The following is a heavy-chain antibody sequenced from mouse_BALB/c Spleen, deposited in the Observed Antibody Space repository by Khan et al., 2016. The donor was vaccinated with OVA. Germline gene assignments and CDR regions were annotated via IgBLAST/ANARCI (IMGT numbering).Heavy chain of an antibody. CDR1: GFTFSSFA. V-gene: IGHV5-9-3*01. CDR2: ISTGGRYT. J-gene: IGHJ4*01. D-gene: IGHD3-3*01. CDR3: ARSFVGCYAMDY. Sequence: EVELVESGGGVVKPGGSLKLSCSASGFTFSSFAMSWVRQPPAKRLVWVATISTGGRYTFYPDSVKGRFTISRDNSRNPLSLQMSSLRSEETSMYYCARSFVGCYAMDYWGQGTSGTVSS.